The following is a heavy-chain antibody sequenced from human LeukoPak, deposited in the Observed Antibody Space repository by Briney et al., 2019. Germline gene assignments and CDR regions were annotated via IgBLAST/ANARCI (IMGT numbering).Heavy chain of an antibody. CDR1: GYTFPSYF. V-gene: IGHV1-46*01. D-gene: IGHD6-6*01. Sequence: ASVTVSCTASGYTFPSYFMHWVRQAPGQGLGWMGIINPTGGSTTYAQKFQGRVTMTRDTSTSTVYMELSSLRSDDTAVYYCARTAARRFDYWGQGTLVTVSS. CDR2: INPTGGST. CDR3: ARTAARRFDY. J-gene: IGHJ4*02.